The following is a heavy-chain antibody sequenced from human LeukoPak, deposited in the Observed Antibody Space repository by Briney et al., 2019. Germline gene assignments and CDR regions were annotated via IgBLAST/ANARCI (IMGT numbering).Heavy chain of an antibody. Sequence: SGPTLVKPTQTLTLTCTFSVFSLSTSGVGVGWIRQPPGKALEWLALIYWDDDKRYSPSLKSRLTITKDTSKNQVVLTMTNMDPVDTATYYCAHRQDSRDGYHDAFDIWGQGTMVTVSS. J-gene: IGHJ3*02. D-gene: IGHD5-24*01. CDR2: IYWDDDK. V-gene: IGHV2-5*02. CDR3: AHRQDSRDGYHDAFDI. CDR1: VFSLSTSGVG.